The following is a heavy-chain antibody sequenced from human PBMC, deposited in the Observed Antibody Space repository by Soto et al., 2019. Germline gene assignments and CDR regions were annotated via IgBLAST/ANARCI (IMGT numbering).Heavy chain of an antibody. CDR2: ISAFNGYT. J-gene: IGHJ4*02. D-gene: IGHD3-22*01. CDR3: ARDRPYYSDNEYGVSF. Sequence: QIQLVQSGAEVKKPGASVKVSCKTSGYTFTTSGLSWGRQAPGQALEWMGWISAFNGYTRYAQKVRGRATRSTDKSTNTAYMQLRSLRSDDTAVYYCARDRPYYSDNEYGVSFWGQGTLVTFAS. V-gene: IGHV1-18*04. CDR1: GYTFTTSG.